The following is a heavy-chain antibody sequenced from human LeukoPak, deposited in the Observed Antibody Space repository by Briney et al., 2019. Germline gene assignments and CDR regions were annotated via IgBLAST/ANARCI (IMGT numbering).Heavy chain of an antibody. CDR2: ISFHGTDS. Sequence: GTSLRLSCAASGFTFISYAIHWVRQAPGKGLEWVAVISFHGTDSFYADSVKGRFTISRDNSKNTLYLQMSSLRADDTAVYYCARGVSGSYYYYYMDVWGKGTTVTISS. J-gene: IGHJ6*03. CDR3: ARGVSGSYYYYYMDV. V-gene: IGHV3-30*04. CDR1: GFTFISYA. D-gene: IGHD1-26*01.